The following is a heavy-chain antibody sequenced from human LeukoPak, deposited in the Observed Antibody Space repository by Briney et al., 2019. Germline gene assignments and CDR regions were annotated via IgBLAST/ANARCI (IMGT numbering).Heavy chain of an antibody. V-gene: IGHV3-7*03. CDR1: GLRFGSFW. CDR3: AKMQGYFDY. CDR2: INQDGSEK. Sequence: PGGSLRLSCAVSGLRFGSFWMSWVRQAPGKGLEWVANINQDGSEKYFVDSVRGRFTISRDNSKNMLYLQMSSLRAEDTAVYYCAKMQGYFDYWGQGTLVPVSS. J-gene: IGHJ4*02.